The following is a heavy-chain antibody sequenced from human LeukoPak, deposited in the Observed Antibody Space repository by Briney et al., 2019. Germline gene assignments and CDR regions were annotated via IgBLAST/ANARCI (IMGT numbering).Heavy chain of an antibody. CDR1: GGSISSYY. Sequence: SETLSLTCTVSGGSISSYYWSWIRQPAGKGLEWIGRIYTSGSTNYNPSLKSRVTMSVDTSKNQFSLKLSSVTAADTAVYYCARDRSNRYYYDSSGYYLDAFDIWGQGTMVTVSS. D-gene: IGHD3-22*01. J-gene: IGHJ3*02. CDR2: IYTSGST. V-gene: IGHV4-4*07. CDR3: ARDRSNRYYYDSSGYYLDAFDI.